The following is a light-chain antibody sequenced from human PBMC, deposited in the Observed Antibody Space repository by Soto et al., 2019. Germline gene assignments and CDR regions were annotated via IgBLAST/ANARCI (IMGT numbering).Light chain of an antibody. CDR3: CSYGGTYYV. CDR2: DVT. J-gene: IGLJ1*01. V-gene: IGLV2-11*01. Sequence: QSALTQPRSVSGSPEQSVAISCTGTSSEIGGNNYVSWYQQHPGKAPKLMIYDVTKRPSGVPDRFSGSKSGNTASLTISGLQAEDEADYYCCSYGGTYYVFGTGTQLTVL. CDR1: SSEIGGNNY.